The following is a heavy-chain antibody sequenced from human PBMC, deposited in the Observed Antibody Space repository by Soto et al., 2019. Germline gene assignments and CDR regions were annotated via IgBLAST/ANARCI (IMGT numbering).Heavy chain of an antibody. Sequence: QVQLVESGGGVVQPGGSLNLACVASGFTVGTTGMHWVRQAPGKGLEWVAMISHSGTSREYGDSVQGRFTVSRDDDKNTLYLQMSSLRPEDTVTYHCAKDWGSGGWFNGFHPWGQGVQVTVSS. CDR3: AKDWGSGGWFNGFHP. V-gene: IGHV3-30*18. CDR2: ISHSGTSR. J-gene: IGHJ5*02. CDR1: GFTVGTTG. D-gene: IGHD6-19*01.